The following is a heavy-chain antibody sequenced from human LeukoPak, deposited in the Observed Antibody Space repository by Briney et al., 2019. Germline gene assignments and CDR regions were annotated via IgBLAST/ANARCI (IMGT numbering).Heavy chain of an antibody. D-gene: IGHD3-10*01. Sequence: GGSLRLSRAASGFSFTSYAMTWVRQAPGKGLEWVSTISHSGVSTYYADSVKGRFTISRDKSKNTLYLQMNSLRVEDTAVYYCAGRPIASGNYAGMDVWGKGTTVTVSS. J-gene: IGHJ6*04. V-gene: IGHV3-23*01. CDR2: ISHSGVST. CDR1: GFSFTSYA. CDR3: AGRPIASGNYAGMDV.